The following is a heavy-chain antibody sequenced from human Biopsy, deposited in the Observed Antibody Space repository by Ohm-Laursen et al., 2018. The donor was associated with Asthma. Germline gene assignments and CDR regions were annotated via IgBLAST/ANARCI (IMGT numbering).Heavy chain of an antibody. V-gene: IGHV3-30*18. D-gene: IGHD1-26*01. Sequence: SLRLSCAASGFTFCNYGMHWVRQAPGKGLDWGAVISFDGSNKNYTDSVKGRFTISRDNTRNTLHLQRNSLRAEDTAVYYCAKDVFPAWELRRGPDYWGQGTLVTVSS. CDR1: GFTFCNYG. J-gene: IGHJ4*02. CDR2: ISFDGSNK. CDR3: AKDVFPAWELRRGPDY.